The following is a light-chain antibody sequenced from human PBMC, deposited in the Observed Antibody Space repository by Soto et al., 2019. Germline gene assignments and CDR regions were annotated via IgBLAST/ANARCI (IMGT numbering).Light chain of an antibody. CDR3: CSYAGTYTPYV. J-gene: IGLJ1*01. Sequence: QSALTQPASVSGSPGQSITISCTGSSSDVGSYNLVSWYQQHPGKAPKLMIYEGNKRPSGASNRFSGSKSGNTASLTISGLQAEDEADYYCCSYAGTYTPYVFGTGTKVTVL. CDR1: SSDVGSYNL. CDR2: EGN. V-gene: IGLV2-23*01.